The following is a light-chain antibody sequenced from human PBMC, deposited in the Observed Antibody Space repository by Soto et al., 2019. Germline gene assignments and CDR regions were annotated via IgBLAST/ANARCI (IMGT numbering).Light chain of an antibody. CDR3: QQSYSTPIT. J-gene: IGKJ5*01. V-gene: IGKV3-11*01. Sequence: EILLTQSPGTLSLSPCERATLSCRASQSVSSYLAWYQQKPGQAPRLLIYDASNRATGIPAMFSGSGSGTDFTLTISRLEPGDFATYYCQQSYSTPITFGQGTRLEIK. CDR2: DAS. CDR1: QSVSSY.